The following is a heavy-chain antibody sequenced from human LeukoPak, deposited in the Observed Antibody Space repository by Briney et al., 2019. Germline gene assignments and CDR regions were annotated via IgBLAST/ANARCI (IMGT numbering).Heavy chain of an antibody. D-gene: IGHD3-10*01. CDR1: GFTFSSYA. J-gene: IGHJ4*02. CDR2: ISGSGGST. Sequence: PGGSLRLSCAASGFTFSSYAMSWVRQAPGKGLEWVSAISGSGGSTYYADSVKGRFTISRDNSKNTLYLQMNSLRAEDTAVYYCAKVLWFGELSPCFDYWGQGTLVTVSS. CDR3: AKVLWFGELSPCFDY. V-gene: IGHV3-23*01.